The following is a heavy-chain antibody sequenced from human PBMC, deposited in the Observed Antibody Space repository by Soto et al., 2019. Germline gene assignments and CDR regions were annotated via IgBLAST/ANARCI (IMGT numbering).Heavy chain of an antibody. CDR2: INGDGSSI. D-gene: IGHD6-13*01. CDR3: AREIIAVIGTIRWFDP. V-gene: IGHV3-74*01. CDR1: GFTFTSHW. Sequence: EVQLVESGGGLVQPGGSLRLSCAASGFTFTSHWMHWVRQAPGKGPVWVSRINGDGSSISYADSVKRRFTISRDNAKNTLYLQMNSLRAEDTAVYYCAREIIAVIGTIRWFDPWGQGTLVTVSS. J-gene: IGHJ5*02.